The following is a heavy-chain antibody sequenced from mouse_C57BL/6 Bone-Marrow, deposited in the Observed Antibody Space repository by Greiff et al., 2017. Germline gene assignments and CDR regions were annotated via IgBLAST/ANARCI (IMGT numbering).Heavy chain of an antibody. CDR3: AREGTGAAWFAY. D-gene: IGHD4-1*01. CDR1: GFTFSDYG. J-gene: IGHJ3*01. Sequence: EVQVVESGGGLVQPGGSLKLSCAASGFTFSDYGMAWVAFISNLAYSIYYADTVTGRFTISRENAKNTLYLEMSSLRSEDTAMYYCAREGTGAAWFAYWGQGTLVTVSA. CDR2: ISNLAYSI. V-gene: IGHV5-15*01.